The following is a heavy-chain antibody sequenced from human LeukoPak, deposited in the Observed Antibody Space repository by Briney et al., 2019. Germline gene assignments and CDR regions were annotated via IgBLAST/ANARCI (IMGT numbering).Heavy chain of an antibody. CDR2: ISGSGGST. D-gene: IGHD5-24*01. CDR1: GFTFSSYA. CDR3: AKDQMALRAFDI. V-gene: IGHV3-23*01. J-gene: IGHJ3*02. Sequence: GGSLRLSCAVSGFTFSSYAMSWVRQAPGKGLEWVSAISGSGGSTYYADSVKGRFTISRDNSKNTLYLQMNSLRAEDTAVYYCAKDQMALRAFDIWGQGTMVTVSS.